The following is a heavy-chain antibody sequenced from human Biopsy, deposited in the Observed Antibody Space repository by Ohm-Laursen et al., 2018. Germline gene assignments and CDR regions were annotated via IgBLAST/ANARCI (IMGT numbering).Heavy chain of an antibody. Sequence: SQTLYLTWSVSGASVKTSGYFWAWIRQRPGKGLEWIGYISYNERTHYNPSLTSRLAISFDTSNNRISLQLRSVSVADTAVYYCVREPRTGTAEAWYFDLWGRGSPVTVPS. CDR3: VREPRTGTAEAWYFDL. CDR1: GASVKTSGYF. CDR2: ISYNERT. J-gene: IGHJ2*01. V-gene: IGHV4-31*02. D-gene: IGHD3/OR15-3a*01.